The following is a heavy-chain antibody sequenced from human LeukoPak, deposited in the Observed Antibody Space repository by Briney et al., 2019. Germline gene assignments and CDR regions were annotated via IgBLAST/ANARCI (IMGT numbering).Heavy chain of an antibody. CDR3: ASFSSSGYYSPMFDP. V-gene: IGHV3-33*01. J-gene: IGHJ5*02. CDR1: GFTFSSYG. Sequence: GRSLRLSCAASGFTFSSYGMHWVRQAPGKGLEWVAVIWYDGSNKYYADSVKGRFTISRDNSKNTLYLQMNSLRAEDTAVYYCASFSSSGYYSPMFDPWGQGTLVTVSS. D-gene: IGHD3-22*01. CDR2: IWYDGSNK.